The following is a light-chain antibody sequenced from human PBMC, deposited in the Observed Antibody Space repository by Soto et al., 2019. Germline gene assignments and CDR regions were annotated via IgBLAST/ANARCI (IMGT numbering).Light chain of an antibody. J-gene: IGKJ3*01. Sequence: EVVLTQSPATLSLSPGERATLSCRASQSITRSLAWYQHKRGQAPRRFIFDASNRAAGIPARFRGSESGTDFTLTMSKLEPDDFAVYFCQQRSRSFGPGTKLDIK. V-gene: IGKV3-11*01. CDR2: DAS. CDR1: QSITRS. CDR3: QQRSRS.